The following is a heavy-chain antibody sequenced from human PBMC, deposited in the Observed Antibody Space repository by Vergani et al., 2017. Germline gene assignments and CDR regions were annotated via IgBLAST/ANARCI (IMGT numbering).Heavy chain of an antibody. J-gene: IGHJ4*02. D-gene: IGHD3-3*01. Sequence: EVQLLESGGGLVQPGGSLRLSCAASGFTFSSYSMSWVRQAPGKGLEWVSAISGSGGSTYYADSVKGRFTISRDNSKNTLYLQMNSPGAEDTAVYYCAKGRDFWSAIDYWGQGTLVTVSS. CDR1: GFTFSSYS. V-gene: IGHV3-23*01. CDR3: AKGRDFWSAIDY. CDR2: ISGSGGST.